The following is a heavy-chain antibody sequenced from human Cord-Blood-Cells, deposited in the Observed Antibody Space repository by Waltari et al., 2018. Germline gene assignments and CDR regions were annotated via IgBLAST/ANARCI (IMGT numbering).Heavy chain of an antibody. CDR1: GGSFNGYY. J-gene: IGHJ4*02. CDR2: INHSGST. Sequence: QVQLQQWGAGLLKPSETLSLTCAVYGGSFNGYYWSWIRQPPGKGLEWIGEINHSGSTNYNPSLKSRVTISVDTSKNQFSLKLSSVTAADTAVYYCAREYGSGSYIFDYWGQGTLVTVSS. V-gene: IGHV4-34*01. CDR3: AREYGSGSYIFDY. D-gene: IGHD3-10*01.